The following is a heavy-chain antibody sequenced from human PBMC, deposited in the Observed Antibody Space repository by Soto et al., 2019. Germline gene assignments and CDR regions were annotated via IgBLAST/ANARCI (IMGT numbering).Heavy chain of an antibody. CDR2: ISYDGSNK. CDR1: GFTFSSYG. D-gene: IGHD2-2*01. V-gene: IGHV3-30*18. CDR3: AKDPQLLGADRHYYYYMDV. Sequence: GGSLRLSCAASGFTFSSYGMHWVRQAPGKGLEWVAVISYDGSNKYYADSVKGRFTISRDNSKNTLYLQMNSLRAEDTAVYYCAKDPQLLGADRHYYYYMDVWGKGTTVTVSS. J-gene: IGHJ6*03.